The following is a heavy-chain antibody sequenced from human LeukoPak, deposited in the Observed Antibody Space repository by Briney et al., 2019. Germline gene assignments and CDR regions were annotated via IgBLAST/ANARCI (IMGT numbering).Heavy chain of an antibody. J-gene: IGHJ1*01. CDR3: AIMHGYYDGSGYWVQ. V-gene: IGHV3-23*01. D-gene: IGHD3-22*01. Sequence: GGSLRLSCAASGFTFGSYGMSWVRQAPGKGLEWVSFITPNADRTSYADSVEGRFTISRDNPRNTLYMQMNSLRGEDTALYYCAIMHGYYDGSGYWVQWGQGTLVTVSS. CDR2: ITPNADRT. CDR1: GFTFGSYG.